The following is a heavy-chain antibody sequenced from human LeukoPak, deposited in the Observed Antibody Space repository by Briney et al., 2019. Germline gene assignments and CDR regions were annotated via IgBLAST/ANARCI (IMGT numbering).Heavy chain of an antibody. V-gene: IGHV3-30*02. CDR1: GFTFSSYG. D-gene: IGHD5-18*01. CDR2: IRYDGSNK. CDR3: AKDGYGGYYVDV. Sequence: GRSLRLSCAASGFTFSSYGMHWVRQAPGKGLEWVAFIRYDGSNKYYAESVKGRFTIYTDNSKHTMYLQMNSLRAEDTAVYYCAKDGYGGYYVDVWGKGTTVTISS. J-gene: IGHJ6*03.